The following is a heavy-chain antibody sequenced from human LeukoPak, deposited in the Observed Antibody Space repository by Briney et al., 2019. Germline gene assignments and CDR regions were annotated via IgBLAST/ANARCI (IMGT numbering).Heavy chain of an antibody. CDR1: GYTFTGYY. CDR3: ARGRSRRQWLVNYYFDY. V-gene: IGHV1-2*02. Sequence: ASVKVSCKASGYTFTGYYMHWVRQAPGQGLEWMGWINPNSGGTNYAQKFQGRVTMTRDTSISTAYMELSRLRSDDTAVYCCARGRSRRQWLVNYYFDYWGQGTLVTVSS. CDR2: INPNSGGT. D-gene: IGHD6-19*01. J-gene: IGHJ4*02.